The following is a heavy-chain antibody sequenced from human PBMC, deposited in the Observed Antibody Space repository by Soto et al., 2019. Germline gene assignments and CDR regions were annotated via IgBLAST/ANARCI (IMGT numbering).Heavy chain of an antibody. CDR2: VIPILGIA. D-gene: IGHD1-26*01. Sequence: QVQLVQSGAEVKKPGSSVKVSCKASGGTFSSYIISWVRQAPGQGLEWMGRVIPILGIANYAQQFQGRVTITADKSTSTASMELSSLRSEDTAVYYCARFPQTAIVGAAYFDYWGQGTLVTFSS. V-gene: IGHV1-69*02. CDR3: ARFPQTAIVGAAYFDY. CDR1: GGTFSSYI. J-gene: IGHJ4*02.